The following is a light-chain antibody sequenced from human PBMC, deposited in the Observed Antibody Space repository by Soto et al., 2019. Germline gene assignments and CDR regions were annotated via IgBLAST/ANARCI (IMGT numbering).Light chain of an antibody. J-gene: IGKJ1*01. V-gene: IGKV3-15*01. CDR1: QSVSSN. CDR3: QQYNNFWT. CDR2: GAS. Sequence: EIVMTQSPATLSVSPGERATLSCRASQSVSSNLAWYQQKPGQAPRLLIYGASTRATGIPARFSGSGSGTESTLTISSLQSEDFAVYYCQQYNNFWTFGQGTKVDIK.